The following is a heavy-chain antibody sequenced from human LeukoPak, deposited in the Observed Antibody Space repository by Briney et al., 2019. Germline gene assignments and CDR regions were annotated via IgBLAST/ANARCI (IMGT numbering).Heavy chain of an antibody. J-gene: IGHJ6*03. CDR3: ARSLGGYYYYMDV. V-gene: IGHV3-30*04. CDR2: ISYDGSNK. CDR1: GFTFSSYA. Sequence: PRGSLRLSCAASGFTFSSYAMHWVRQAPGKGLEWVAVISYDGSNKYYADSVKGRFTISRDNSKNTLYLQMNSLRAEDTAVYYCARSLGGYYYYMDVWGKGTTVTISS. D-gene: IGHD7-27*01.